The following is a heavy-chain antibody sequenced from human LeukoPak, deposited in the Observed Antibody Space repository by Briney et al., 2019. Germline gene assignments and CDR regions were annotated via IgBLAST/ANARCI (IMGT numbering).Heavy chain of an antibody. Sequence: PGGSLRLSCAASGFTVSHNFMTWVRQAPGKGLEWVSVLYSGDSTYYPDSVKGRFTISRDNSENTLYLQMNSLRAEDTAVYYCAREGLKYYYDSTLYYFDYWGQGTLVTVSS. D-gene: IGHD3-22*01. V-gene: IGHV3-53*01. CDR2: LYSGDST. J-gene: IGHJ4*02. CDR3: AREGLKYYYDSTLYYFDY. CDR1: GFTVSHNF.